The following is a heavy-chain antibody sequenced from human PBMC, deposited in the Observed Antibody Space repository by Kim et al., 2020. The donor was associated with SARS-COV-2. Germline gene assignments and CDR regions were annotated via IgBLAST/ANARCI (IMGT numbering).Heavy chain of an antibody. Sequence: GGSLRLSCAASGFTFSSYAMHWVRQAPVKGLEWVAVISYDGSNKYYADSVKGRFTISRDNSKNTLYLQMNSLRAEDTAVYYCARDKATLTNWFDPWGQGTLVTVSS. J-gene: IGHJ5*02. D-gene: IGHD5-12*01. CDR1: GFTFSSYA. CDR3: ARDKATLTNWFDP. CDR2: ISYDGSNK. V-gene: IGHV3-30*04.